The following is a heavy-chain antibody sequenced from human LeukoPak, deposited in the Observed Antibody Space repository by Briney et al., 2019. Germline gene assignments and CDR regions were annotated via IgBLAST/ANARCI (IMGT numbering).Heavy chain of an antibody. D-gene: IGHD3-22*01. CDR3: AKGPTYDSLPCYFDY. CDR2: ISSNGGST. CDR1: GFTFSYYA. V-gene: IGHV3-64D*09. J-gene: IGHJ4*02. Sequence: GGSLRLSCSASGFTFSYYAMHWVRQAAGKGLEFVSGISSNGGSTYYADSLKGRFTVSRDNSNNTLYLQMSSLRAEDTAIYYCAKGPTYDSLPCYFDYWGQGTRVSVSS.